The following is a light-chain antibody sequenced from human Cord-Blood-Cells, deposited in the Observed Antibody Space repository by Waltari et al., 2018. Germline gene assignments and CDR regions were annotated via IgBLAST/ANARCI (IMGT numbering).Light chain of an antibody. Sequence: QSVLTQPPSASGTPGQRVTIACSGRSSNLGSNTVTLYQQRPGTAPKLLIYSNKQRPSGVHDRCSGSKSGTSASLAISGLQSEDEADYYCAACDDSLNGWVFGGGTKLTVL. V-gene: IGLV1-44*01. J-gene: IGLJ3*02. CDR2: SNK. CDR1: SSNLGSNT. CDR3: AACDDSLNGWV.